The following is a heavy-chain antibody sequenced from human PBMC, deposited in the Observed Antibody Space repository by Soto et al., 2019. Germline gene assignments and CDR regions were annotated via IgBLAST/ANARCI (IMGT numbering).Heavy chain of an antibody. V-gene: IGHV1-69*13. CDR3: ARGQGYCSGGICYYYYYGMDV. D-gene: IGHD2-15*01. CDR2: IIPTSGTA. Sequence: ASVKASCKASGGSFSSDAFGWVRQAPGQGLEWMGGIIPTSGTANYAQRFQGRATITADESTSTAYMELSSLTSEDTAVYFCARGQGYCSGGICYYYYYGMDVWGQGTTVTVSS. CDR1: GGSFSSDA. J-gene: IGHJ6*02.